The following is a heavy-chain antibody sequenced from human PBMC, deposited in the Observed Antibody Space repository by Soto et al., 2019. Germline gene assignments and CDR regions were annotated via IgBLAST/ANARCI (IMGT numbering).Heavy chain of an antibody. CDR2: IIPIFGTA. J-gene: IGHJ4*02. V-gene: IGHV1-69*13. Sequence: ASVKVSCKASGGTFSSYAISWVRQAPGQGLEWMGGIIPIFGTANYAQKFQGRVTITADESTSTAYMELSSLRSEDTAVYYCARDLTYSSGWGRDFDYWGQGTLVTVSS. CDR3: ARDLTYSSGWGRDFDY. CDR1: GGTFSSYA. D-gene: IGHD6-19*01.